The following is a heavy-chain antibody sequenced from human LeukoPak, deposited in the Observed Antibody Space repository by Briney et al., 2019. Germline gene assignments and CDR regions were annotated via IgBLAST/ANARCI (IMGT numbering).Heavy chain of an antibody. V-gene: IGHV1-2*02. J-gene: IGHJ4*02. CDR1: GYTFTGYY. CDR3: ARAYYDSSGYYYSDFDY. D-gene: IGHD3-22*01. CDR2: INPNSGGT. Sequence: ASVTVSCKASGYTFTGYYMHWVRQAPGQGLAWMGWINPNSGGTNYAQKFQGRVTMTRDTSISTAYMELSRLRSDDTAVYYCARAYYDSSGYYYSDFDYWGQRTLVTVSS.